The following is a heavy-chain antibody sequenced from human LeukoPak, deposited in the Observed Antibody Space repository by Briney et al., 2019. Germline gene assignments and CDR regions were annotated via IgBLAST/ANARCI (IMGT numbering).Heavy chain of an antibody. CDR2: ISSSSSYI. D-gene: IGHD2-15*01. CDR3: ARDRGRVNWFGP. V-gene: IGHV3-21*01. Sequence: GGSLRLSCAASGFTFSSYSMNWVRQAPGKGLEWVSSISSSSSYIYYADSVKGRFTIPRDNAKNSLYLQMNSLRAEDTAVYYCARDRGRVNWFGPWGQGTLVTVSS. CDR1: GFTFSSYS. J-gene: IGHJ5*02.